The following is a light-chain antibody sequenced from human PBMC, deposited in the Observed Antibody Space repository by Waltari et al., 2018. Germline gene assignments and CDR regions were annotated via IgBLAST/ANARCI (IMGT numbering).Light chain of an antibody. Sequence: QSALTQPASVSASLGQSLTISCTGTSSDIGLYDLISWYQQQPGKAPKLKIHETTKRPSGVPNRVSGSKSGNTASLTISGLQAEDEADYYCCSFAGRSWLFGGGTKLTVL. V-gene: IGLV2-23*01. CDR3: CSFAGRSWL. CDR1: SSDIGLYDL. J-gene: IGLJ3*02. CDR2: ETT.